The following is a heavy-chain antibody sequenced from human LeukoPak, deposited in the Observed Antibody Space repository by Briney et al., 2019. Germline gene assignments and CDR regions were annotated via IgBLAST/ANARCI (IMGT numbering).Heavy chain of an antibody. CDR3: ARGVEPRAANTLAY. J-gene: IGHJ4*02. Sequence: GRSLRPSCAAAGFTVITNDITSVSQPPGNGIEWVSVLYSDGNTKYAYSVQGRFTISRDNSKNTMYLEMNSLSPDDTAVYYCARGVEPRAANTLAYWGQGTLVTVSS. CDR2: LYSDGNT. D-gene: IGHD1-14*01. CDR1: GFTVITND. V-gene: IGHV3-53*01.